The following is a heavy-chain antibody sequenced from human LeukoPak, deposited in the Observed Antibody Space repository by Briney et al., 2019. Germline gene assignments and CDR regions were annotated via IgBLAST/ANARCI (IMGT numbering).Heavy chain of an antibody. V-gene: IGHV3-21*01. J-gene: IGHJ6*03. CDR2: ISSSSSSYI. Sequence: GGSLRLSCAASGFTFSSYSMNWVRQAPGKGLEWVSSISSSSSSYIYYADSVKGRFTISRDNAKNSLYLQMNSLRAEDTAVYYCARDLKGDAYYYYYMDVWGKGTTVTVSS. CDR1: GFTFSSYS. CDR3: ARDLKGDAYYYYYMDV.